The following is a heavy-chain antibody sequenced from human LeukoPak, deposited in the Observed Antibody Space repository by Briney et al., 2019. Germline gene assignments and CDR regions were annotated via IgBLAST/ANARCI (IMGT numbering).Heavy chain of an antibody. V-gene: IGHV3-48*03. J-gene: IGHJ4*02. CDR2: ISGSGRTI. D-gene: IGHD6-19*01. CDR1: GFTFSSYE. CDR3: ARSRGAGPGAHFDY. Sequence: GGSLRLSCAVSGFTFSSYEMNWVRQAPGKGLEWVSYISGSGRTIFYADSVKGRFTISRDNAKSSLYLQMNSVRAEDTAVYYCARSRGAGPGAHFDYWGQGTLVTVSS.